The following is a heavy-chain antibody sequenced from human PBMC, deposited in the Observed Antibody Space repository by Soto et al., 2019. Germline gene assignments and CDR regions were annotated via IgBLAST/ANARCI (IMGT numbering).Heavy chain of an antibody. CDR1: GLTFSSYA. CDR2: ISGSGGST. Sequence: EVQLLESGGGLIQPGGSLRLSCAASGLTFSSYAMSWVRQAPGKGLEWVSAISGSGGSTYYADSVKGRSTISRDNSKNPLYMQMNSLRAEDTAVYDCAKQQGFSSGSGSLSNWFDPWGKGTLVTVSS. CDR3: AKQQGFSSGSGSLSNWFDP. V-gene: IGHV3-23*01. J-gene: IGHJ5*02. D-gene: IGHD3-10*01.